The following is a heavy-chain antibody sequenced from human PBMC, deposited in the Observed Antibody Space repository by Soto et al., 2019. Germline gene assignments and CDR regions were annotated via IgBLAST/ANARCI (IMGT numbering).Heavy chain of an antibody. V-gene: IGHV1-18*01. CDR3: ARAGSLQLQKYYYYHYGMDV. Sequence: GAAVKISCKASGYTFASYAISWMRQAPGQELEWMGWISAYNGNTNYAQKLQGRVTMTTDTSTSTAYMELRSLRSDDTAGYYCARAGSLQLQKYYYYHYGMDVWGQGTTVTVSS. CDR1: GYTFASYA. J-gene: IGHJ6*02. D-gene: IGHD2-2*01. CDR2: ISAYNGNT.